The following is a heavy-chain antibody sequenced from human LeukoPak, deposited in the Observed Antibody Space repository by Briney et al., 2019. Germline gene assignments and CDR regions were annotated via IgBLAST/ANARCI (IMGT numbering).Heavy chain of an antibody. CDR2: ISGYNTNT. CDR3: ARLSTVGATLYWYFDL. Sequence: ASVKVSCKASGYTFTNYGISWMRQAPGQGLEWMGWISGYNTNTNYAQKLQGRVTMTTDTSTSTAYMELRSLRSDDTAVYYCARLSTVGATLYWYFDLWGRGTLVTVSS. J-gene: IGHJ2*01. CDR1: GYTFTNYG. V-gene: IGHV1-18*01. D-gene: IGHD1-26*01.